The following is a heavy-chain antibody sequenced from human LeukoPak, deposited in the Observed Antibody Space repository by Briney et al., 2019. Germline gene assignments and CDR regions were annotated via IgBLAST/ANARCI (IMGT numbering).Heavy chain of an antibody. V-gene: IGHV3-11*01. CDR3: TREVERYYDSSGYSHPYY. CDR1: GFTFSDYY. J-gene: IGHJ4*02. D-gene: IGHD3-22*01. Sequence: GGSLRLSCAASGFTFSDYYMSWIRQAPGKGLEWVSYISSSGSTIYYADSVKGRFTISRDNAKNSLYLQMNSLRAEDTAVYYCTREVERYYDSSGYSHPYYWGQGTLVTVSS. CDR2: ISSSGSTI.